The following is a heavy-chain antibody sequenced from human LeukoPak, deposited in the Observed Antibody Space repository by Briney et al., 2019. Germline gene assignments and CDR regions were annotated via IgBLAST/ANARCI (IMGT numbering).Heavy chain of an antibody. V-gene: IGHV1-69*13. CDR1: GGTFSSYA. J-gene: IGHJ4*02. D-gene: IGHD4-11*01. Sequence: ASVKVSCKASGGTFSSYAISWVRQAPGQGLEWMGGIIPIFGTANYAQKFQGRVTITADESTSTAYMELSSLRSEDTAVYYCARGALDYSNYHEQTFDYWGQGTLVTVSS. CDR2: IIPIFGTA. CDR3: ARGALDYSNYHEQTFDY.